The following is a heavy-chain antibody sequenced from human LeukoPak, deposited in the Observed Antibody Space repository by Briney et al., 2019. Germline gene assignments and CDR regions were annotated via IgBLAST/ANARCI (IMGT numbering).Heavy chain of an antibody. D-gene: IGHD6-19*01. CDR2: IYPGDSDT. Sequence: GESLKISCKGSGYSFTSYWIGWVRQMPGKGLEWMGIIYPGDSDTRYSPSFQGQVTISADKSISTAYLQWSSLEASDTAMYYCARRIAVAAKGPNWFDPWGQGTLVTVSS. J-gene: IGHJ5*02. V-gene: IGHV5-51*01. CDR1: GYSFTSYW. CDR3: ARRIAVAAKGPNWFDP.